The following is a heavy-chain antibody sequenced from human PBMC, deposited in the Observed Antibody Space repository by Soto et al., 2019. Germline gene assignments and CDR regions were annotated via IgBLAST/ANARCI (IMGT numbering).Heavy chain of an antibody. D-gene: IGHD7-27*01. V-gene: IGHV3-23*01. CDR2: ISGSGGST. CDR1: GININNYV. CDR3: AKGWGDY. J-gene: IGHJ4*02. Sequence: EVQLLESGGALVQPGGSLRLSCAVSGININNYVMSWVRQAPGKGLEWASSISGSGGSTYYADSVKGRFTISRDNSKNTLYLQMNSVRAEDTAVYYCAKGWGDYWGQGTQVTVSS.